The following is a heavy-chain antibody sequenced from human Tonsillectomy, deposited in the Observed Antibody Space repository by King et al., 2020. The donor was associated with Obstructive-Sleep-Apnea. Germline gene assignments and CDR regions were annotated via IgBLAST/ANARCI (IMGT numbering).Heavy chain of an antibody. V-gene: IGHV3-49*03. CDR2: IRSKAYGWTT. D-gene: IGHD3-22*01. CDR3: TRKYYYDSSGNAIDY. CDR1: GFTFGDFT. J-gene: IGHJ4*02. Sequence: VQLVESGGALVQPGRSLRLSCTASGFTFGDFTMSWIRQAPGKGLEWGGFIRSKAYGWTTEYAASVKGRFTISRDDSKGIAYLQMNSLKTEDTAVYHCTRKYYYDSSGNAIDYWGQGTLVTVSS.